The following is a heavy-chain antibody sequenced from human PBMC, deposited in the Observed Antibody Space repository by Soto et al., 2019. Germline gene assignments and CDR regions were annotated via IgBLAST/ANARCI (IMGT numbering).Heavy chain of an antibody. D-gene: IGHD2-21*01. Sequence: QITLMESGPTLVKPTQTLTLTCTFSGFSLSTSGVGVGWIRQPPGKALEWLALIYGDDDKRYSPSLESRLTITKDTSKNQVVLTMTNVDPVDTATYYCARGGMWRSFDYWGQGTLVTVSS. V-gene: IGHV2-5*02. J-gene: IGHJ4*02. CDR2: IYGDDDK. CDR3: ARGGMWRSFDY. CDR1: GFSLSTSGVG.